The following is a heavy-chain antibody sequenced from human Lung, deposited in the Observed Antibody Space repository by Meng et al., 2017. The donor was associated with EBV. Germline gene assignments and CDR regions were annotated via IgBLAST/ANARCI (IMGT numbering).Heavy chain of an antibody. CDR3: ARGATSVFDL. CDR1: GDSVSSNSAA. Sequence: QVQLQQAGPRPVKPPQTLPLKRVSSGDSVSSNSAAWNWITQSPSRGLEWLGRTYYRSKWYNDYAVSVKSRITINPDTSKNQFSLQLNSVTPEDTAVYYCARGATSVFDLWGRGTLVTVSS. V-gene: IGHV6-1*01. CDR2: TYYRSKWYN. J-gene: IGHJ2*01.